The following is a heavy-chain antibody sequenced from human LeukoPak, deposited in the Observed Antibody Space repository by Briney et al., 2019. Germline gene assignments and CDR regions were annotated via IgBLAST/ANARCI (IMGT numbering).Heavy chain of an antibody. CDR1: GFTFSSYA. D-gene: IGHD6-13*01. V-gene: IGHV3-64*01. J-gene: IGHJ4*02. CDR2: ISSNGGST. Sequence: GGSLRPSCAASGFTFSSYAMHWVRQAPGKGLEYVSTISSNGGSTYYANSVKGRFTISRDNSKNTLYLQMGSLRAEDMAVYYCARVGSSSWRTFDYWGQGTLVTVSS. CDR3: ARVGSSSWRTFDY.